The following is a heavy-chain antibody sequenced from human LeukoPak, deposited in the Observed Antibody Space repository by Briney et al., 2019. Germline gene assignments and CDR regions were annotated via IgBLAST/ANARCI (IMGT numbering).Heavy chain of an antibody. Sequence: PGGSLRLSCAASGFTFSGYAMSWVRQAPGKGLEWVSAISGSGGSTYYADSVKGRFTISRDNSKNTLYLQMNSLRAEDTAVYYCAKDLDCSSTSCYKDYWGQGTLVTVSS. J-gene: IGHJ4*02. CDR2: ISGSGGST. CDR1: GFTFSGYA. CDR3: AKDLDCSSTSCYKDY. D-gene: IGHD2-2*02. V-gene: IGHV3-23*01.